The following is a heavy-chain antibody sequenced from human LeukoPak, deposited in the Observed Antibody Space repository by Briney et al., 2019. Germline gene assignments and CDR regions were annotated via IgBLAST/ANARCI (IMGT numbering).Heavy chain of an antibody. V-gene: IGHV4-39*01. CDR2: IYYSGST. D-gene: IGHD6-6*01. J-gene: IGHJ4*02. CDR1: GGSISSSSYY. Sequence: SETLSLTCTVSGGSISSSSYYWGWIRQPPGKGLEWIGSIYYSGSTYYNPSLKSRVTISVDTSKNQFSLELSSVTAADTAVYYCARGGGLEYSSSLVDYWGQGTLVTVSS. CDR3: ARGGGLEYSSSLVDY.